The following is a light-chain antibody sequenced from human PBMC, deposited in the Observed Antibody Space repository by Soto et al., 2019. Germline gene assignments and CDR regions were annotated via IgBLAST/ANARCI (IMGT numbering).Light chain of an antibody. CDR2: AAS. Sequence: MVLTQSPGTLSLSPEERAALCCRASQSVSSYLGWYQQKPGQAPRLLIYAASNRATGVPARFSGSGSGTDFTLTISSLEPEDFAVYYCQQRSNWPGTFGQGTKVDIK. CDR1: QSVSSY. J-gene: IGKJ1*01. CDR3: QQRSNWPGT. V-gene: IGKV3-11*01.